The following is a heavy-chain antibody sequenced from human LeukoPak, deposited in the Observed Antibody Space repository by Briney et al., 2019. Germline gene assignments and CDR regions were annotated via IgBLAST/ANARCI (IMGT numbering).Heavy chain of an antibody. D-gene: IGHD3-9*01. V-gene: IGHV3-30-3*01. Sequence: PGRSLRLSCAASGFTFSSYAMHWVRQAPGKGLEWVAVIPYDGSNKYYADSVKGRFTISRDNSKNTLYLQMNSLRAEDTAVYYCARGQYFDWLEFDYWGQGTLVTVSS. CDR3: ARGQYFDWLEFDY. CDR1: GFTFSSYA. CDR2: IPYDGSNK. J-gene: IGHJ4*02.